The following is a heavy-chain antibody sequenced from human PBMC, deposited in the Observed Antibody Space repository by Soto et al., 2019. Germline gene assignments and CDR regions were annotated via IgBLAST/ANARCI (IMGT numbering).Heavy chain of an antibody. CDR2: ISSTTNYI. V-gene: IGHV3-21*06. CDR1: GFTFTRYS. Sequence: NPGWSLRLSCAASGFTFTRYSMNWVRQAPGKGLEWVSSISSTTNYIYYGDSMKGRSTISRDNAKNSLYLEMNSLRAEDTAVYYCARESEDLTSNFDYWGQGTLVTVSS. J-gene: IGHJ4*02. CDR3: ARESEDLTSNFDY.